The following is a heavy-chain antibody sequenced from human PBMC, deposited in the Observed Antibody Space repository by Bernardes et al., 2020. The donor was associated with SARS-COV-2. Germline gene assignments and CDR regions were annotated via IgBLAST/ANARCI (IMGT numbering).Heavy chain of an antibody. CDR3: AKLDHCGGYCTPNFES. V-gene: IGHV3-23*01. Sequence: GGYLSLSCIASGFTFSSNTMSWVGQAPGKGLEWVSSISSTAGSIYYADSVKGRFTISRDNSKDTLYLHMSSLRAEDTALYYCAKLDHCGGYCTPNFESWGQGTLVTVAS. J-gene: IGHJ4*02. CDR2: ISSTAGSI. D-gene: IGHD2-21*01. CDR1: GFTFSSNT.